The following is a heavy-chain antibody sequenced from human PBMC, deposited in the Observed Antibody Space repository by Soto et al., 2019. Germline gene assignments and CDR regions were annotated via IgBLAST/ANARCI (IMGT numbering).Heavy chain of an antibody. J-gene: IGHJ4*02. D-gene: IGHD5-18*01. CDR1: GFTFSNYW. Sequence: LRLSCAVSGFTFSNYWMTWVRQAPGKGLEWVANINQDGSEKYYVDSVKGRFTISRDNAKNSLYLQMNSLKAEDTAVYYCARVSGYRHGPWGQGTLVTVSS. V-gene: IGHV3-7*03. CDR3: ARVSGYRHGP. CDR2: INQDGSEK.